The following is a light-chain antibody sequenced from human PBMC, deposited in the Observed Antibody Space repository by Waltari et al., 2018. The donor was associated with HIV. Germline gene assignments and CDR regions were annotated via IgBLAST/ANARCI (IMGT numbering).Light chain of an antibody. J-gene: IGKJ1*01. Sequence: EIVLTQSPGTQSLSPEDRATLSCRATQSVRSGYLAWYQQKPGQAPRLLIYGASSRATGIPNRFSGSGSGTDFTLTISRLEPEDFAVYYCQQYGDSPRTFGQGTKVEIK. V-gene: IGKV3-20*01. CDR1: QSVRSGY. CDR2: GAS. CDR3: QQYGDSPRT.